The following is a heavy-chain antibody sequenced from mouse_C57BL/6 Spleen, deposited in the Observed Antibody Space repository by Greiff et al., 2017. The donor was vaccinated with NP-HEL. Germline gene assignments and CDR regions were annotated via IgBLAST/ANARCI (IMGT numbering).Heavy chain of an antibody. CDR2: INPNNGGT. CDR1: GYTFTDYN. Sequence: VQLKQSGPELVKPGASVKMSCKASGYTFTDYNMHWVKQSHGKSLEWIGYINPNNGGTSYNQKFKGKATLTVNKSSSTAYMELRSLTSEDSAVYYCARGEIYYDYAWFAYWGQGTLVTVSA. V-gene: IGHV1-22*01. J-gene: IGHJ3*01. CDR3: ARGEIYYDYAWFAY. D-gene: IGHD2-4*01.